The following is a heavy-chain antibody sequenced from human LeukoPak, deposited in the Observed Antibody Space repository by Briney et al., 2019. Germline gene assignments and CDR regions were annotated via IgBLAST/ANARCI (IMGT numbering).Heavy chain of an antibody. CDR1: GGSVSSGSYY. CDR2: IYHSGSGST. Sequence: SETLSLTCTVSGGSVSSGSYYWSWIRQPPGKGLEWIGYIYHSGSGSTYYNPSLKSRVTISIDKSKNQFSLKLNSVTAADTAVYYCARINDFWSGPTLDVWGQGTTVTVSS. V-gene: IGHV4-30-2*01. D-gene: IGHD3-3*01. J-gene: IGHJ6*02. CDR3: ARINDFWSGPTLDV.